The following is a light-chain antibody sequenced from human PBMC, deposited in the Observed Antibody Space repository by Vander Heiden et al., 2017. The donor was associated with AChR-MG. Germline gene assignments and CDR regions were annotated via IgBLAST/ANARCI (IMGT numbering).Light chain of an antibody. CDR2: GAS. CDR3: QQCDRPPLT. J-gene: IGKJ2*01. V-gene: IGKV1-39*01. Sequence: DIQMTQSASSLSASVGDRVTITCRASQSITNYLNWYQQKPGRAPKLLIYGASNLQGGVPSRFSGSGSGTDFTLTINRLQPEDFATYYCQQCDRPPLTFGQRTKLETK. CDR1: QSITNY.